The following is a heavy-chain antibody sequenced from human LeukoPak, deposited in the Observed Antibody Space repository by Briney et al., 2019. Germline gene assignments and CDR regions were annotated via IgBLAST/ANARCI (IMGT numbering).Heavy chain of an antibody. J-gene: IGHJ4*02. CDR2: INPNSGGT. V-gene: IGHV1-2*06. Sequence: ASVKVSCKASGYTFTGYYMHWVRQAPGQGLEWMGRINPNSGGTNYAQKFQGRVTMTRDTSISTAYMELSRLRSDDTAVYYCARSSDSSGYRLDYWGQGTLVIVSS. CDR1: GYTFTGYY. CDR3: ARSSDSSGYRLDY. D-gene: IGHD3-22*01.